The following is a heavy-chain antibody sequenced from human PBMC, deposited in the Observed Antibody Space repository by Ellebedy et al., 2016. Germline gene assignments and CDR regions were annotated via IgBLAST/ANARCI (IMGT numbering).Heavy chain of an antibody. J-gene: IGHJ4*02. CDR2: VESITDGGTT. CDR1: GFTFSNAW. V-gene: IGHV3-15*04. Sequence: GGSLRLSXAASGFTFSNAWMTWVRQAPGKGLEWVGHVESITDGGTTDYAAPVKGRFTISRDDSKSTVYLQMNSLKTEDTAVYYCTTLTGGYWGQGTLVTVSS. CDR3: TTLTGGY. D-gene: IGHD7-27*01.